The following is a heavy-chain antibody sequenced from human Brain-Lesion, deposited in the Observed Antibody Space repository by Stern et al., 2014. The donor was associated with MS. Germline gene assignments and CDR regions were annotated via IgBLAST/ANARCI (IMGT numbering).Heavy chain of an antibody. D-gene: IGHD3-3*01. V-gene: IGHV1-2*02. CDR2: INTNTGGT. CDR3: ARDQRGITIFGVVTDYYYLGMDV. J-gene: IGHJ6*02. Sequence: QLVQSGAEVKKPGASVKVSCKTSGYIFTGYYIQWVRQAPGQGLEWMAWINTNTGGTKYAQKFQGRVTMSRDTSISTAYVELSSLTSDDTAVYYCARDQRGITIFGVVTDYYYLGMDVWGQGTTVTVSS. CDR1: GYIFTGYY.